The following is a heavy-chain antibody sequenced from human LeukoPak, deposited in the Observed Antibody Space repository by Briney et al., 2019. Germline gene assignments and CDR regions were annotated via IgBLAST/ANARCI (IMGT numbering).Heavy chain of an antibody. CDR2: IYYSGST. V-gene: IGHV4-59*12. CDR3: AREISSTSSLAFDI. D-gene: IGHD2-2*01. Sequence: SETLSLTCTVSGGSISSYYWSWIRQPPGKGLEWIGYIYYSGSTNYNPSLKSRVTISVDTSKNQFSLKLSSVTAADTAVYYCAREISSTSSLAFDIWGQGTMVTVSS. J-gene: IGHJ3*02. CDR1: GGSISSYY.